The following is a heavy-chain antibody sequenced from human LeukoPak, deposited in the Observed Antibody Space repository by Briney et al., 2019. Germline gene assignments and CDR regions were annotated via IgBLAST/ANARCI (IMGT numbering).Heavy chain of an antibody. Sequence: GGSLRLSCAASGFTFDDYAMHWVRQAPGKGLEWVSGISWNSGSIGYADSVKGRFTISRDNAKNSLYLQMNSLRAEDMALYYCPKGSYSGSYRNYFDYWGQGTLVTVSS. CDR2: ISWNSGSI. V-gene: IGHV3-9*03. D-gene: IGHD1-26*01. CDR1: GFTFDDYA. J-gene: IGHJ4*02. CDR3: PKGSYSGSYRNYFDY.